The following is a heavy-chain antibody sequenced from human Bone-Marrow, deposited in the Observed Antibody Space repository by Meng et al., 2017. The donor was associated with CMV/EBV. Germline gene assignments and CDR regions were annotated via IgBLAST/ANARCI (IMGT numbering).Heavy chain of an antibody. V-gene: IGHV5-51*06. Sequence: KVSCKGSGYSFTSYWIGWVRQMPGKGLEWMGIIYPGDSDTIYSPSFQGQVTISADKSISTAYLQWTSLKASDTAMYYCARSYFVSMCGDDCARLDYWGQGTLVTVSS. CDR3: ARSYFVSMCGDDCARLDY. D-gene: IGHD2-21*01. CDR2: IYPGDSDT. J-gene: IGHJ4*02. CDR1: GYSFTSYW.